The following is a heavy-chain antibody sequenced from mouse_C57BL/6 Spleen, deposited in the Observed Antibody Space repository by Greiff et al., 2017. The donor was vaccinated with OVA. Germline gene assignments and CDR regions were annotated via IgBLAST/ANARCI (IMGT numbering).Heavy chain of an antibody. J-gene: IGHJ1*03. V-gene: IGHV1-69*01. CDR3: ARGGEPSYWYFDV. CDR1: GYTFTSYW. CDR2: IDPSDSYT. Sequence: VQLQQPGAELVMPGASVKLSCKASGYTFTSYWMHWVKQRPGQGLEWIGEIDPSDSYTNYNQKFKGKSTLTVDKSSSTAYMQLSSLTSEDSAVDYCARGGEPSYWYFDVWGTGTTVTVSS.